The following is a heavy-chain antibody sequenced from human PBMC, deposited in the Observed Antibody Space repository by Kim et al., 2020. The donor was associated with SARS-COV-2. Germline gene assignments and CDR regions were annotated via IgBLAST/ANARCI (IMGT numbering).Heavy chain of an antibody. V-gene: IGHV1-18*01. CDR1: GYTFTSYG. Sequence: ASVKVSCKASGYTFTSYGISWVRQAPGQGLEWMGWISAYNGNTNYAQKLQGRVTMTTDTSTSTAYMELRSLRSDDTAVYYCARVIGSSSWYGGENYYYYYGMDVWGQGTTVTVSS. D-gene: IGHD6-13*01. J-gene: IGHJ6*02. CDR2: ISAYNGNT. CDR3: ARVIGSSSWYGGENYYYYYGMDV.